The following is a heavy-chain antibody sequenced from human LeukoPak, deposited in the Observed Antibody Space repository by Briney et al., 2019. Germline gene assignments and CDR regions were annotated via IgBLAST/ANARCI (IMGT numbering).Heavy chain of an antibody. J-gene: IGHJ5*02. CDR1: GFTFSNAW. CDR2: ISGSGGST. Sequence: GGSLRLSCAASGFTFSNAWMSWVRQAPGKGLEWVSAISGSGGSTYYADSVKGRFTISRDNSKNTLYLQMNSLRAEDTAVYYCAIPEGPAGPWGQGTLVTVSS. V-gene: IGHV3-23*01. CDR3: AIPEGPAGP.